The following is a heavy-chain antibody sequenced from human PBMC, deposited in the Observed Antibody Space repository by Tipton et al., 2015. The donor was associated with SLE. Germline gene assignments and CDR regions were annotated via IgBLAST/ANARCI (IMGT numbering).Heavy chain of an antibody. J-gene: IGHJ4*02. CDR3: ARSPAPRWVSS. Sequence: TLSLTCSVSGGSLSSADYYWNWIRQHPGKGLEWIGHIYYSGSTYYNPSLKSRVTVSLDTSKNQFSLKMNSVTAADTAVYYCARSPAPRWVSSWGQGTLVTVSS. CDR2: IYYSGST. CDR1: GGSLSSADYY. D-gene: IGHD4-23*01. V-gene: IGHV4-31*03.